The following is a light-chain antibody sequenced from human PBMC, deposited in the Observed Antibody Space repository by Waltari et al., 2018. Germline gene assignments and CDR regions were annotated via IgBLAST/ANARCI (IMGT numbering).Light chain of an antibody. V-gene: IGKV3-20*01. J-gene: IGKJ5*01. CDR2: DAS. CDR3: QQYGSSPIT. CDR1: QTVSLSY. Sequence: EVVLTQSPGTLSLSQGERATLSCRASQTVSLSYLAWYQQKPGQSPRLLIYDASRRATGIPDRFTGSGSGTDFTLTISRLEPEDFAVYYCQQYGSSPITFGQGTRLEIK.